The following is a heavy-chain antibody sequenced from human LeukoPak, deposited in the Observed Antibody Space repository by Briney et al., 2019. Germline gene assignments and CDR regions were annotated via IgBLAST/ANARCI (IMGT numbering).Heavy chain of an antibody. J-gene: IGHJ1*01. CDR1: GFTFSSYW. CDR2: IKQDGSEK. Sequence: PGGSLRLSCAASGFTFSSYWMSWVRQAPGKGLEWVAHIKQDGSEKYYVDSVKGRFTISRDNAKNSLYLQMNSLRAEDTAVYYCARGPSVSYDILTGPSSAGRELQYFQHWGQGTLVTVSS. CDR3: ARGPSVSYDILTGPSSAGRELQYFQH. D-gene: IGHD3-9*01. V-gene: IGHV3-7*03.